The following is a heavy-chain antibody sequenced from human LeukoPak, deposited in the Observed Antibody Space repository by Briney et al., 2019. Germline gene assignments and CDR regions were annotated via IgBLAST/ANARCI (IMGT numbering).Heavy chain of an antibody. CDR1: GFTFSSYG. Sequence: GRSLRLSCAASGFTFSSYGMHWVRQAPGKGLEWVAVISYDGSNKYYADSVKGRFTISRDNSKNTLYLQMNSLRAEDTAVYYCATRLRHSNSYDYWGQGTLVTVSS. V-gene: IGHV3-30*03. CDR3: ATRLRHSNSYDY. D-gene: IGHD6-13*01. J-gene: IGHJ4*02. CDR2: ISYDGSNK.